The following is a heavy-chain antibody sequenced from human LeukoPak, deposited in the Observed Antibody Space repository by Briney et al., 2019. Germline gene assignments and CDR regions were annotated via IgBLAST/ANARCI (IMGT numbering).Heavy chain of an antibody. V-gene: IGHV3-7*01. J-gene: IGHJ6*04. Sequence: GGSLRLSCVASGFTFSNYWMSWVRQAPGKGLEWVANIKQDGSEKYYMGSVKGRFTISRDNAKNSLYLQMNSLRAEDTAVYYCAELGITMIGGVWGKGTTVTISS. D-gene: IGHD3-10*02. CDR2: IKQDGSEK. CDR1: GFTFSNYW. CDR3: AELGITMIGGV.